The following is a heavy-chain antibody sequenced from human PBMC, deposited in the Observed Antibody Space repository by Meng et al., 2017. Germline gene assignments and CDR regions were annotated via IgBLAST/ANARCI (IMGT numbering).Heavy chain of an antibody. Sequence: QVQLVHAGAGVKKPGASVKVSCKASGYTFTGYYMHWVRQAPGQGLEWMGRINPNSGGTNYAQKFQGRVTMTRDTSISTAYMELSRLRSDDTAVYYCARSIVATMVFDYWGQGTLVTVSS. D-gene: IGHD5-12*01. J-gene: IGHJ4*02. V-gene: IGHV1-2*06. CDR3: ARSIVATMVFDY. CDR2: INPNSGGT. CDR1: GYTFTGYY.